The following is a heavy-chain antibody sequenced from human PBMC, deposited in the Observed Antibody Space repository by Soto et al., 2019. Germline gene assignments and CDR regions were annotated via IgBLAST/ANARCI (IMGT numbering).Heavy chain of an antibody. D-gene: IGHD3-3*01. V-gene: IGHV3-73*02. CDR2: IRSKANNYAT. CDR1: GFTFSGSG. J-gene: IGHJ4*02. CDR3: ARLWESPVSAPDY. Sequence: EVQLVESGGGLVQPGGSLKLSCAASGFTFSGSGIHWVRQASGKGLEWIGRIRSKANNYATAYAASVQDRFTVSRDDSANTAYLQRNSLKTEDTAVYYCARLWESPVSAPDYWGRGTLVTVSS.